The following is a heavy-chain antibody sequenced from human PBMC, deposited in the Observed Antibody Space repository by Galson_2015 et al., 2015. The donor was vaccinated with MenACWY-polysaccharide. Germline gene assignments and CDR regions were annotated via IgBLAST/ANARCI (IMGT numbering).Heavy chain of an antibody. CDR2: INGDGRNT. J-gene: IGHJ5*02. CDR1: GFTISSYW. V-gene: IGHV3-74*01. CDR3: ARDLGTELWDNWLDP. D-gene: IGHD3-16*01. Sequence: SLRLSCAASGFTISSYWMHWVRQIPGKGLVWVSRINGDGRNTDYADSVKGRFTISRDNAKSTLYLQMNRLRTEDTAVYYCARDLGTELWDNWLDPWGQGILVTVSS.